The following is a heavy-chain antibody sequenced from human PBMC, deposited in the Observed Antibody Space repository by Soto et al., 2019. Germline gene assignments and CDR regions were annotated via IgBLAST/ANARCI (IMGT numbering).Heavy chain of an antibody. Sequence: PGGSLRLSCAASGFTFSSYGMHWVRQAPGKGLEWVAVIWYDGSNKYYADSVKGRFTISRDNSKNTLYLQMNSLRAEDTAVYYCARDFYREMATPIPHDYWGQGTLVTVYS. CDR2: IWYDGSNK. CDR1: GFTFSSYG. D-gene: IGHD5-12*01. CDR3: ARDFYREMATPIPHDY. J-gene: IGHJ4*02. V-gene: IGHV3-33*01.